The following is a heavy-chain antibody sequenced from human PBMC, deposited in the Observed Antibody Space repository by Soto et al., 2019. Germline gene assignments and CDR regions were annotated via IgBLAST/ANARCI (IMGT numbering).Heavy chain of an antibody. Sequence: QVQLQESGPGLVKPSETLSLTCTVSGGSISSYYWSWIRQPPGKGLEWIGYIYYSGSTNYNPSLKRRVTISVDTSKNQFSLKLSSVTAADTAVYYCARLLFGAANWFDPWGQGTLVTVSS. CDR2: IYYSGST. V-gene: IGHV4-59*01. CDR3: ARLLFGAANWFDP. CDR1: GGSISSYY. J-gene: IGHJ5*02. D-gene: IGHD3-10*01.